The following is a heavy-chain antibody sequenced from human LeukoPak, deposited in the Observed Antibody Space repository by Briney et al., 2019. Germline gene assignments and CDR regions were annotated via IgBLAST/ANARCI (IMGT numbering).Heavy chain of an antibody. J-gene: IGHJ5*02. CDR2: INHSGST. CDR1: GGSFSGYY. CDR3: AREPYYGSGSRWFDP. D-gene: IGHD3-10*01. V-gene: IGHV4-34*01. Sequence: SETLSLTCAVYGGSFSGYYWSWIRQPPGKGLEWSGEINHSGSTNYNPSLKSRVTISVDTSKNQFSLKLSSVTAADTAVYYCAREPYYGSGSRWFDPWGQGTLVTVSS.